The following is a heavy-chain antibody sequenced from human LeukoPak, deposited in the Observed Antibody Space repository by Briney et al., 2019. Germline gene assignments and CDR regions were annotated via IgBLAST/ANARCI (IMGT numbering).Heavy chain of an antibody. CDR1: GYTFTSYG. CDR3: AAGEGCSSTSCYPRFDY. V-gene: IGHV1-18*01. J-gene: IGHJ4*02. D-gene: IGHD2-2*01. CDR2: ISAYNGNT. Sequence: GASVKVSCKASGYTFTSYGISWVRQAPGQGLEWMGWISAYNGNTNYAQKLQGRVTMTTDTSTSTAYMELRGLRSDDTAVYYCAAGEGCSSTSCYPRFDYWGQGTLVTVSS.